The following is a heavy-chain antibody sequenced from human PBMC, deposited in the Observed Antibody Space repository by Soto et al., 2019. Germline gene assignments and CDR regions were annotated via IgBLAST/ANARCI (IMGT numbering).Heavy chain of an antibody. CDR1: GGTFSSYT. CDR2: IIPILGIA. J-gene: IGHJ3*02. V-gene: IGHV1-69*02. Sequence: QVQLVQSGAEVKKPGSSVKVSCKASGGTFSSYTISWVRQAPGQGLEWMGRIIPILGIANYAQKFQGRVTITADKSTSTAYMELSSLRSEDTAVYYCARTIAVAVFAFDIWGQGTMVTVSS. CDR3: ARTIAVAVFAFDI. D-gene: IGHD6-19*01.